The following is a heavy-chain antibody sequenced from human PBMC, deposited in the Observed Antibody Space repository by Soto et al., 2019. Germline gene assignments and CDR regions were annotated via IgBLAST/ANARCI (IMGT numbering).Heavy chain of an antibody. D-gene: IGHD3-9*01. Sequence: ASVKVSCKASGYTFTGYYMHWVRQAPGQGLEWMGWINPNSGGTNYAQRFQGRVTMTRDTSISTDYMELSRLRSDDTAVDYCATGDYGILTGYFCYYRMDVCGRGTTVAVSS. CDR3: ATGDYGILTGYFCYYRMDV. CDR1: GYTFTGYY. J-gene: IGHJ6*02. V-gene: IGHV1-2*02. CDR2: INPNSGGT.